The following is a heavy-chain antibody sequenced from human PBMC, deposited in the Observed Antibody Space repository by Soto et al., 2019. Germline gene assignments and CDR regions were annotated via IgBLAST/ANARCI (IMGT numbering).Heavy chain of an antibody. V-gene: IGHV3-30-3*01. J-gene: IGHJ3*01. D-gene: IGHD2-21*02. CDR3: ARPRGTANSAFDL. Sequence: GGSLRLSCAASGFTFSSYAMHWVRQAPGKGLEWVAVISYDGSNKYYADSVKGRFTISRDNTKNTLYLQMNSLRAEDTALYYCARPRGTANSAFDLWGQGTMVTVSS. CDR1: GFTFSSYA. CDR2: ISYDGSNK.